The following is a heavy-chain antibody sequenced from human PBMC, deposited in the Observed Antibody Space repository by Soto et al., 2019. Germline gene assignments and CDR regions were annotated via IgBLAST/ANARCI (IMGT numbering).Heavy chain of an antibody. V-gene: IGHV4-59*01. Sequence: PSETLSLTCTVSGGSISSYYWSWIRQPPGKGLEWIGYIYYSGSTNYNPSLKSRVTISVDTPKNQFSLKLSSVTAADTAVYYCARANGPVAASGWFDPWGQGTLVTVSS. CDR2: IYYSGST. J-gene: IGHJ5*02. CDR1: GGSISSYY. CDR3: ARANGPVAASGWFDP. D-gene: IGHD6-19*01.